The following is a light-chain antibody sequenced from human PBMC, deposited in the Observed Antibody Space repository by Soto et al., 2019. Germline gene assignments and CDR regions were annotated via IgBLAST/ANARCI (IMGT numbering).Light chain of an antibody. CDR1: RSNIGAGYD. CDR2: DNS. V-gene: IGLV1-40*01. Sequence: QAVVTQPPSVSGAPGQRVTISGTGSRSNIGAGYDVHWYQQLPGTAPKLLIYDNSNRPSGVPDRFSGSKSGTSASLAITGLQAEDESDYYCQSYDSSLSAYVFGTGTKVTVL. J-gene: IGLJ1*01. CDR3: QSYDSSLSAYV.